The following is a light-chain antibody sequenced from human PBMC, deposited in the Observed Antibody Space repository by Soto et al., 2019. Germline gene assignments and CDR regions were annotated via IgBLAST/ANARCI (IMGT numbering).Light chain of an antibody. V-gene: IGLV2-14*01. CDR1: SSVVGGYNY. CDR2: DVN. CDR3: SSYTSSSTLV. Sequence: QSVLTQPASVSWSPGQSISISCTGTSSVVGGYNYVSWYQQHPGKAPKLMIYDVNNRPSGVSDRFSGSKSGNTASLTISGLQAEDEADYYCSSYTSSSTLVFGTGTKVTVL. J-gene: IGLJ1*01.